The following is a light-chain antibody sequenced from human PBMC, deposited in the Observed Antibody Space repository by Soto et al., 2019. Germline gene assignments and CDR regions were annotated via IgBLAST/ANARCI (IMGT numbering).Light chain of an antibody. CDR3: QQYNTWHPKMA. V-gene: IGKV3-15*01. CDR2: GAS. Sequence: VVTQSPATLSVFPGETATLSCRASQSVSSDLAWYQQRPGQAPRLLIYGASTRATGIPARFRGSGSGTEFRLTISSLQSGDFATDYCQQYNTWHPKMAFGRGTKVDIK. CDR1: QSVSSD. J-gene: IGKJ1*01.